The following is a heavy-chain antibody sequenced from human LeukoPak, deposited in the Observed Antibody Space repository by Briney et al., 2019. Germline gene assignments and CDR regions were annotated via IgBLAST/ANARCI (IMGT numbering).Heavy chain of an antibody. CDR1: GFSFRSYP. CDR3: AKGKVNRDGAFDL. Sequence: PAGGSLRLSCEGSGFSFRSYPMNWVRQVPGKGLEWVSTISASGVSAHYAVSVKGRFTISRDNSKNTFYMQMNSLRAEDTAVYYCAKGKVNRDGAFDLWGQGAMVAVSS. CDR2: ISASGVSA. D-gene: IGHD1-14*01. J-gene: IGHJ3*01. V-gene: IGHV3-23*01.